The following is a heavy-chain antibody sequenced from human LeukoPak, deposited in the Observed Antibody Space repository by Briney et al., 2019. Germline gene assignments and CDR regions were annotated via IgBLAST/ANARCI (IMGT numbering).Heavy chain of an antibody. CDR1: GGSIRSGGYS. V-gene: IGHV4-30-4*07. J-gene: IGHJ2*01. CDR2: IYYSGST. Sequence: PSQTLSLTCAVSGGSIRSGGYSWSWIRQPPGKGLEWIGYIYYSGSTYYNPSLKSRVTISLDTSKNQFSLKLSSVTAADTAIYYCARAGGWDFDLWGRGTLVTVSS. CDR3: ARAGGWDFDL. D-gene: IGHD3-16*01.